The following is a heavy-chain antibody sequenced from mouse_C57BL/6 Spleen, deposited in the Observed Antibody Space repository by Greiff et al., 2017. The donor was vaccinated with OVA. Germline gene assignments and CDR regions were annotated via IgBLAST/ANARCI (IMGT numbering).Heavy chain of an antibody. CDR2: INPNNGGT. V-gene: IGHV1-18*01. CDR1: GYTFTDYN. Sequence: EVQLQESGPELVKPGASVKIPCKASGYTFTDYNMDWVKQSHGKSLEWIGDINPNNGGTNYNQKFKGKATLTVDKSSSTAYMELRSLTSEDTAVYYCARRELRDYYAMDYWGQGTSVTVSS. CDR3: ARRELRDYYAMDY. J-gene: IGHJ4*01. D-gene: IGHD1-1*01.